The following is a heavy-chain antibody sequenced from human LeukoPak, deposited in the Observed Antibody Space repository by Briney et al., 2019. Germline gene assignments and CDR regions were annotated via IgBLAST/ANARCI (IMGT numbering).Heavy chain of an antibody. Sequence: SETLSLTCTVSGGSISSFFWSWIRQPPGKGLEWIGYVHSSGSTKYNPSLKSRLIITVDMSKNQFSLKLRSVSVADTAVYYCARLAPGNYDILTGDPKVVFDYWGQGALVTVSS. CDR2: VHSSGST. CDR1: GGSISSFF. D-gene: IGHD3-9*01. V-gene: IGHV4-59*01. J-gene: IGHJ4*02. CDR3: ARLAPGNYDILTGDPKVVFDY.